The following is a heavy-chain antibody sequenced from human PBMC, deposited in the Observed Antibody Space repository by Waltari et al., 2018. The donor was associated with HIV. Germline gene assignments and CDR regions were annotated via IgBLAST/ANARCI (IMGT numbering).Heavy chain of an antibody. CDR3: ARLGIVGSRNFRALDG. CDR1: GFRVTGDY. V-gene: IGHV3-53*01. CDR2: MYSEGTT. D-gene: IGHD1-26*01. Sequence: VRLEESGGKLIEPGESLTLSSAASGFRVTGDYVMWVRLISGKGLEWVAVMYSEGTTHFGDSVKGSIRPSRDKSKNMVRLQMKQMRVNDTAVYVCARLGIVGSRNFRALDGWGQGATVLVAS. J-gene: IGHJ6*02.